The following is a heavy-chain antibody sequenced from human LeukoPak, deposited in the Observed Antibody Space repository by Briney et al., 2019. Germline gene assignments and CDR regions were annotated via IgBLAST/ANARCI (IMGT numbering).Heavy chain of an antibody. Sequence: PGGSLRLSCSASGFDFGGRGMHWIRQSPDRGLEWVAVIWYDGRVQYYRESVQGRFTISKDDSQNKVYLQMNNLRAEDTATYYCTRVDSLGFPAFDLWGQGTKVIVSS. V-gene: IGHV3-33*01. CDR1: GFDFGGRG. J-gene: IGHJ3*01. CDR2: IWYDGRVQ. CDR3: TRVDSLGFPAFDL. D-gene: IGHD3-10*01.